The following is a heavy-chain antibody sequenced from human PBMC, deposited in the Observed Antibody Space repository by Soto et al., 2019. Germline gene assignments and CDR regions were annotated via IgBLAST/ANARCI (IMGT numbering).Heavy chain of an antibody. V-gene: IGHV1-18*01. CDR2: ISAYNGNT. CDR1: GYTFTSYG. J-gene: IGHJ5*02. D-gene: IGHD3-3*01. CDR3: ARIMMYYDFWSGYDWFDP. Sequence: ASVKVSCKASGYTFTSYGISWVRQAPRQGLEWMGWISAYNGNTNYAQKLQGRVTMTTDTSTSTAYMELRSLRSDDTAVYYCARIMMYYDFWSGYDWFDPWGQGTLVTVSS.